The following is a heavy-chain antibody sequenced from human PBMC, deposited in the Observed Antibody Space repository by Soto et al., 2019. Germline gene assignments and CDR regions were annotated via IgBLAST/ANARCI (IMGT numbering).Heavy chain of an antibody. D-gene: IGHD3-22*01. V-gene: IGHV3-30-3*01. Sequence: QVQLVESGGGVVQPGRSLRLSCAASGVTFSSYAMHWVRQAPGKGLEWVAVISYDGSTKYYAESLKGRFTISRDNSKNTLYLQMNSLRAEDTAVYYCARALTYYYDSSGYYAGSDFDIWGQGTMVTVS. J-gene: IGHJ3*02. CDR3: ARALTYYYDSSGYYAGSDFDI. CDR1: GVTFSSYA. CDR2: ISYDGSTK.